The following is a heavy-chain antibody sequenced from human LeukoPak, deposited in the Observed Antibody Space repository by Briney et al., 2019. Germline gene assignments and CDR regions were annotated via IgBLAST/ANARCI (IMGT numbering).Heavy chain of an antibody. D-gene: IGHD5-18*01. CDR1: GGTFSSYA. Sequence: SVKVSCKASGGTFSSYAISWVRQAPGQGLEWMGRIIPIFGTANYAQKFQGRVTITTDESTSTAYMELSSLRSEDTAVYYCARRIQVPREEYYFDYWGQGTLVTVSS. CDR2: IIPIFGTA. CDR3: ARRIQVPREEYYFDY. V-gene: IGHV1-69*05. J-gene: IGHJ4*02.